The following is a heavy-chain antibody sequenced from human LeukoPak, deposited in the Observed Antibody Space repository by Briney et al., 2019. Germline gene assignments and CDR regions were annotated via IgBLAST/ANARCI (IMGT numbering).Heavy chain of an antibody. CDR3: ARDRDFGAVNYYSYYMDV. Sequence: GGSLRLPCAASGFTFSGYSMNWVRQAPGKGLEWISYISSSSTTTHYADSMKGRFTISRDNARKSLYLQMNSLRAEDTAVYFCARDRDFGAVNYYSYYMDVWGKGTTVTVSS. D-gene: IGHD4-17*01. CDR2: ISSSSTTT. J-gene: IGHJ6*03. V-gene: IGHV3-48*04. CDR1: GFTFSGYS.